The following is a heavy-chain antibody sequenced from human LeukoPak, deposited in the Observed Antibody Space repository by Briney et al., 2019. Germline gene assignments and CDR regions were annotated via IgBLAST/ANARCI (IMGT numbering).Heavy chain of an antibody. Sequence: GGSLRLSCSASGFTFSSYWMSWVSQAPGKGLERVANIKQDGREKYYVDSVKGRFTISRDNAKNSLYLQMNSLRAEDTAVYYCARAYGYSSSWPIDYWGQGTLVTVSS. J-gene: IGHJ4*02. CDR2: IKQDGREK. CDR1: GFTFSSYW. CDR3: ARAYGYSSSWPIDY. D-gene: IGHD6-13*01. V-gene: IGHV3-7*01.